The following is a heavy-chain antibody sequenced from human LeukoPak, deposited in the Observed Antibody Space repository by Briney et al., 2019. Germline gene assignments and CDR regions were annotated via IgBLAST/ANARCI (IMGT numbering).Heavy chain of an antibody. D-gene: IGHD3-22*01. CDR1: GGSISSSSYY. CDR3: AREVVIQYYFDY. Sequence: PSETLSLTCTVSGGSISSSSYYWGWIRQPPGKGLEWIGSIYYSGSTYYNPSLKSRVTISVDTSKNQFSLKLSSVTAADTAVYYCAREVVIQYYFDYWGQGTLVTVSS. CDR2: IYYSGST. J-gene: IGHJ4*02. V-gene: IGHV4-39*07.